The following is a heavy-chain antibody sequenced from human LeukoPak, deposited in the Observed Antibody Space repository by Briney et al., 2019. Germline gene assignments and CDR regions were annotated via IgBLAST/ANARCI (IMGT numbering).Heavy chain of an antibody. V-gene: IGHV3-48*03. CDR1: GSTFSSYE. Sequence: EGSLRLSCAASGSTFSSYEMNWVRQAPGKGLEWVSYISSSGSTIYYADSVKGRFTISRDNAKNSLYLQMNSLRAEDTAVYYCATWDDYGAKFDWGQGTLVTVSS. D-gene: IGHD4-17*01. J-gene: IGHJ4*02. CDR2: ISSSGSTI. CDR3: ATWDDYGAKFD.